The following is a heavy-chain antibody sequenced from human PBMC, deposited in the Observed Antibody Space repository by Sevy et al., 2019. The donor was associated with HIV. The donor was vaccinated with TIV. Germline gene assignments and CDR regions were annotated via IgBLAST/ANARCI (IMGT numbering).Heavy chain of an antibody. CDR2: ISYDGGNK. CDR3: AKDQRWLLSYYYYGMDV. V-gene: IGHV3-30*18. J-gene: IGHJ6*02. Sequence: GGSLRLSCAASGFTFSDYGMHWVRQAPGQGLEWVVAISYDGGNKYYADSVKCRFTISRDTCKNTQYLQMNSLRAEETAVYYCAKDQRWLLSYYYYGMDVWGQGTTVTVSS. CDR1: GFTFSDYG. D-gene: IGHD2-15*01.